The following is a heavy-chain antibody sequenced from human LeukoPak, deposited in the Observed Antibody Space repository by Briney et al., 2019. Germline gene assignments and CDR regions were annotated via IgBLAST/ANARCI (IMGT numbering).Heavy chain of an antibody. CDR2: ISGSGGST. D-gene: IGHD5-18*01. J-gene: IGHJ4*02. V-gene: IGHV3-23*01. CDR3: AKVYRGYSYGTGGDY. CDR1: GFTFSSYA. Sequence: GGSLRLSCAASGFTFSSYAMSWVRQAPGKGLEWDSAISGSGGSTYYADSVKGRFTISRDNSKNTLYLQMNSLRAEDTAVYYCAKVYRGYSYGTGGDYWGQGTLVTVSS.